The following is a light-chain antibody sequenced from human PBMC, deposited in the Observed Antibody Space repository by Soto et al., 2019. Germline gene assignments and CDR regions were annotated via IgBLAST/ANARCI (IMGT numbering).Light chain of an antibody. J-gene: IGLJ2*01. Sequence: QTVVTQEPSLTVSPGGTVTLTCGSSTGPVTNGHFPYWFQQKPGQAPRPLIYDSTNKHSWTPARFSGSLLGGRAALTLSGAQPEDEAEHYCLLSYGGAVVFGGGTKLTVL. V-gene: IGLV7-46*01. CDR3: LLSYGGAVV. CDR1: TGPVTNGHF. CDR2: DST.